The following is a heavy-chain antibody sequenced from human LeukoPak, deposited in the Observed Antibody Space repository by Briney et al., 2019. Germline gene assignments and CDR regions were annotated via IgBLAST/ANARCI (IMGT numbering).Heavy chain of an antibody. J-gene: IGHJ3*02. CDR3: ARDCEPDAFDI. D-gene: IGHD2-21*01. V-gene: IGHV3-48*03. CDR2: ISSSGSSI. Sequence: GGSLRLSCATSGFTISSYEMNWVRQAPGKGREWVSYISSSGSSISYADSVKGRFTISRDNAKNSLYLQMNSLRAEDTAVYYCARDCEPDAFDIWGQGTMVTVSS. CDR1: GFTISSYE.